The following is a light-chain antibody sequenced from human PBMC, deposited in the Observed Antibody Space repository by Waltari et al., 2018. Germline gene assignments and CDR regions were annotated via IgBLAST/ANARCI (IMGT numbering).Light chain of an antibody. CDR3: ATWDDSLTDHAV. J-gene: IGLJ7*01. V-gene: IGLV1-47*01. CDR2: KNH. CDR1: PSIIGTIY. Sequence: QSVLTQPPSASGTPGQTVTISCSGNPSIIGTIYVYWYQQLAGTAPRLLIYKNHQRPSGVPDRFSGSKSGTSASLVISGLRSEDEATYHCATWDDSLTDHAVFGGGTQLTVL.